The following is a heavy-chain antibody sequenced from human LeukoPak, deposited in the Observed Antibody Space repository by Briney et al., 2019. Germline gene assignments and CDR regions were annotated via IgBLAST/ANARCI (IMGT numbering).Heavy chain of an antibody. D-gene: IGHD1-26*01. Sequence: GGSLRLSCAVSGFIVNTYFMSWVRQAPGKGLEWVSIIYSDGSTYYADSVKGRFTISRDTSKNTLFLQMNSLRAEDTAVYYCARIYSGSHYSWGQGTLVTISS. J-gene: IGHJ4*02. CDR3: ARIYSGSHYS. V-gene: IGHV3-53*01. CDR2: IYSDGST. CDR1: GFIVNTYF.